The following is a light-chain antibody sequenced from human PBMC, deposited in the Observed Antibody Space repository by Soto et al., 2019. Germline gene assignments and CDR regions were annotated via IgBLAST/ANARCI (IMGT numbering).Light chain of an antibody. CDR3: QSYDRTLSARYV. CDR1: SSNIGAGYD. J-gene: IGLJ1*01. Sequence: QSVLTQPPSVSGAPGQRVTISCTGSSSNIGAGYDVHWYQQRPGTAPKLLIFGNINRPSGVPDRFSGSKSGTSASLAITGLHAEDEGDYYCQSYDRTLSARYVFGTGTKLTVL. V-gene: IGLV1-40*01. CDR2: GNI.